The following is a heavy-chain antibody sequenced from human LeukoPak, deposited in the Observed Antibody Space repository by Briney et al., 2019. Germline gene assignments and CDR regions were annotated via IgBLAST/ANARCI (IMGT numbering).Heavy chain of an antibody. V-gene: IGHV1-24*01. Sequence: AASVKVSCKVSGYTLTELSMHWVRQAPGKGLEWMGGFDPEDGETIYAQKFQGRVTMTEDTSTDTAYMELSSLRSEDTAVYYCATMVVDSVVVPAAPRDYAGWFDPWGQGTLVTVSS. CDR2: FDPEDGET. CDR1: GYTLTELS. D-gene: IGHD2-2*03. J-gene: IGHJ5*02. CDR3: ATMVVDSVVVPAAPRDYAGWFDP.